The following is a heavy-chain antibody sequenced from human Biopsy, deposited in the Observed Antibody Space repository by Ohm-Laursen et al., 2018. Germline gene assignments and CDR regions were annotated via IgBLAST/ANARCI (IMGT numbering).Heavy chain of an antibody. Sequence: GTLSLTCSVSGGSISSDYWSWIRQPPGKGLQWIGYVYYTGSTDYNPSLQSRVTISVDTSKNHFSLRLRSVTPADTAIYYCARDRGYYSDRTVPGYFDLWGRGTLVTVSS. CDR3: ARDRGYYSDRTVPGYFDL. CDR2: VYYTGST. V-gene: IGHV4-59*01. CDR1: GGSISSDY. J-gene: IGHJ2*01. D-gene: IGHD3-22*01.